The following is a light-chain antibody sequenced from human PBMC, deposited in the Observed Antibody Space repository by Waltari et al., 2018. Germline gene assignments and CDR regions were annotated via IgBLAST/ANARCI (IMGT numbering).Light chain of an antibody. Sequence: DIVMTQPPLSLPGTPGQPTSISCRSSQSLLHSDGRNHLYWYLQRPGQSPQLLIYAVSSRFSGVPDRFSGSGSGTDFPLKISRVEADDVGVYYCMQGIQVPMFGRGTKVEIK. V-gene: IGKV2-29*03. J-gene: IGKJ4*02. CDR3: MQGIQVPM. CDR1: QSLLHSDGRNH. CDR2: AVS.